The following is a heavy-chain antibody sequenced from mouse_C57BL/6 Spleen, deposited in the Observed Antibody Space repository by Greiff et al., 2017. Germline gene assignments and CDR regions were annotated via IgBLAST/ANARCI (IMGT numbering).Heavy chain of an antibody. V-gene: IGHV2-2*01. CDR2: IWRGGST. CDR1: GFSLTSYG. J-gene: IGHJ3*01. CDR3: ARDPFAD. Sequence: VQLQQSGPGLVQPSQSLSITCTVSGFSLTSYGVHWVRQSPGKGLEWLGVIWRGGSTDNNAAFISRLSISKDNSKSQVFFKMNSLQADDTAIYYCARDPFADWGQGTLVTVSA.